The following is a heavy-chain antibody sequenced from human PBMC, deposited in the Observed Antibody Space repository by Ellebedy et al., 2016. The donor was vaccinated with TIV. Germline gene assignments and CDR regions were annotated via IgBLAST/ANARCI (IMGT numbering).Heavy chain of an antibody. CDR1: GYTFTGYY. CDR2: INPNSGGT. Sequence: AASVKVSCKASGYTFTGYYMHWVRQAPGQGLEWLGWINPNSGGTNYAQKFQGRVTMTRDTSISTAYMELSRLRSDDTAVYYCARRGTGYSSSWSGGEWENWFDPWGQGTLVTVSS. CDR3: ARRGTGYSSSWSGGEWENWFDP. J-gene: IGHJ5*02. V-gene: IGHV1-2*02. D-gene: IGHD6-13*01.